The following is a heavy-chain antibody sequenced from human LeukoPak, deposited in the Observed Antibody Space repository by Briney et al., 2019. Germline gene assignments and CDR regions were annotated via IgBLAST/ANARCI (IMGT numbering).Heavy chain of an antibody. Sequence: GESLKISCKGSGYSFTSYWIGWVRQMPGKGLEWMGIIYPGDSDTRYSPSFQGQVTISADKSISTAYLQWSSLKASDTAMYYCARHVRADYYDSSGYNYGMDVWGQGTTVTVSS. CDR1: GYSFTSYW. D-gene: IGHD3-22*01. CDR3: ARHVRADYYDSSGYNYGMDV. V-gene: IGHV5-51*01. CDR2: IYPGDSDT. J-gene: IGHJ6*02.